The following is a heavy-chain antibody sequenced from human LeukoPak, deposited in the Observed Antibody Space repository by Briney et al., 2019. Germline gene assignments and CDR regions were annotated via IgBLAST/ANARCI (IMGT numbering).Heavy chain of an antibody. D-gene: IGHD1-26*01. V-gene: IGHV3-74*01. CDR1: GFTFRTYW. CDR3: ARDIVGATNEPDY. CDR2: INTDGRTT. J-gene: IGHJ4*02. Sequence: GGSLRLSCAASGFTFRTYWMHWVRQAPGKGLVWVSRINTDGRTTNYADSVKGRFSISRDNAKNSLYLQMNSLRDEDTAVYYCARDIVGATNEPDYWGQGTLVTVSS.